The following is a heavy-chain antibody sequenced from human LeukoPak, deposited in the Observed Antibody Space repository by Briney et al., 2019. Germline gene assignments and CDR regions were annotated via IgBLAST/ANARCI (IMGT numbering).Heavy chain of an antibody. D-gene: IGHD3-22*01. V-gene: IGHV4-31*11. Sequence: PPETLSLTCAVSGGSFSGYYWSWIRQHPGKGLEWIGYIYYSGSTYYNPSLKSRVTISVDTSKNQFSLKLSSVTAADTAVYYCARDSSGYDSSGPPGYYGMDVWGQGTTVTVSS. CDR3: ARDSSGYDSSGPPGYYGMDV. CDR2: IYYSGST. CDR1: GGSFSGYY. J-gene: IGHJ6*02.